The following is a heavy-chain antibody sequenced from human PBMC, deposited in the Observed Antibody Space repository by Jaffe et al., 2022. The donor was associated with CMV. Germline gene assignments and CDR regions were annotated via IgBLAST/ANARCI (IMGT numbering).Heavy chain of an antibody. J-gene: IGHJ4*02. D-gene: IGHD5-12*01. Sequence: EVQLVESGGGLVQPGGSLRLSCAASGFTFSSYWMSWVRQAPGKGLEWVANIKQDGSEKYYVDSVKGRFTISRDNAKNSLYLQMNSLRAEDTAVYYCARDYEGDSIVATNIFDYWGQGTLVTVSS. CDR2: IKQDGSEK. CDR1: GFTFSSYW. CDR3: ARDYEGDSIVATNIFDY. V-gene: IGHV3-7*03.